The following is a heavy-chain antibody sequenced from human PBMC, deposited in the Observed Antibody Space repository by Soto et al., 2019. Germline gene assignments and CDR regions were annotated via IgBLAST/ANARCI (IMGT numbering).Heavy chain of an antibody. V-gene: IGHV5-51*03. J-gene: IGHJ4*02. Sequence: EVEMVQSGPEVKKPGESLKISCKASGYSFDTYWIGWVRQMPGKGLEWMGLIHPADATTRYSPSFQGQVIISADKSITTAYVQWSSLKASDTAIYYCATVGPRGCSGVDGYTYWAQGTLVTVSS. CDR3: ATVGPRGCSGVDGYTY. CDR1: GYSFDTYW. D-gene: IGHD2-15*01. CDR2: IHPADATT.